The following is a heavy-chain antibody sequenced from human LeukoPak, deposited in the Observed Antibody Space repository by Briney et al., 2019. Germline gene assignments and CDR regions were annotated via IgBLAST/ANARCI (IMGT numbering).Heavy chain of an antibody. D-gene: IGHD2-15*01. CDR3: ARGLYGEPFVVFDY. CDR2: INSDGSST. CDR1: GFTFSSYW. Sequence: GGSLRLSCAASGFTFSSYWMHWVRRAPGKGLVWVSRINSDGSSTSYADSVKGRFTISRDNAKNTLYLQMNSLRAEDTAVYYCARGLYGEPFVVFDYWGQGTLVTVSS. V-gene: IGHV3-74*01. J-gene: IGHJ4*02.